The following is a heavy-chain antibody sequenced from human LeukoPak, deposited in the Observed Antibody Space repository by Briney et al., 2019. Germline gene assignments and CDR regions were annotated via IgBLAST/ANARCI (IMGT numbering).Heavy chain of an antibody. D-gene: IGHD6-19*01. CDR1: GFTFDDYA. V-gene: IGHV3-9*01. CDR2: ISWNSGSI. J-gene: IGHJ3*02. Sequence: PGRSLRLSCAASGFTFDDYAMHWVRQAPGKGLEWVSGISWNSGSIGYADSVKGRFTISRDNAKNSLYLQMNSLRAEDTALYYCAKDIPDRSGWDDAFDIWGQGIMVTVSS. CDR3: AKDIPDRSGWDDAFDI.